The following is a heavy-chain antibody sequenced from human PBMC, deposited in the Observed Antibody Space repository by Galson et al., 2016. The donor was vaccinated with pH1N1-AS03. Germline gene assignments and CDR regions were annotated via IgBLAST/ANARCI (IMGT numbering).Heavy chain of an antibody. CDR3: ARDRGGYCSSTNCYAGFGYYYGMDV. CDR1: GFTFSSYA. D-gene: IGHD2-2*01. CDR2: ISFDGSNE. J-gene: IGHJ6*02. Sequence: LRLSCAASGFTFSSYAMHWVRQAPGKGLEWVAVISFDGSNEYYADSVKGRFTISRDNSKNTLYLQMNSMRAEDTAVYYCARDRGGYCSSTNCYAGFGYYYGMDVWGQGTTVTVSS. V-gene: IGHV3-30*04.